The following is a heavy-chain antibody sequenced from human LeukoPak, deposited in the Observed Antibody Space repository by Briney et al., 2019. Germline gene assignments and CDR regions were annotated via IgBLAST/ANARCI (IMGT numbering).Heavy chain of an antibody. Sequence: ASVKVSCKASGYTFTSYDINWVRQAPGQGLEWMGWMNPNSGNTGYAQKFQGRVTMTRNTSISTAYMELSSLRSEDTAVYYCARGRERPTGGYNWFDPWGQGTLVTVSS. CDR2: MNPNSGNT. CDR1: GYTFTSYD. CDR3: ARGRERPTGGYNWFDP. J-gene: IGHJ5*02. D-gene: IGHD1-14*01. V-gene: IGHV1-8*01.